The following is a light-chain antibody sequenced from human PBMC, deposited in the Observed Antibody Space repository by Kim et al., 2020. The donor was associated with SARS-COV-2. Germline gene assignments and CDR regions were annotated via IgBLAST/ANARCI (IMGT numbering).Light chain of an antibody. Sequence: AAINCKSSQSVLSSYNKKNYLAWYQQRPGQPPKLLIHWASMRYSGVPDRFSGSGSGTDFTLTISSLQAEDVAVYYCQQYISTPLTFGGGTKVDIK. CDR2: WAS. V-gene: IGKV4-1*01. J-gene: IGKJ4*01. CDR3: QQYISTPLT. CDR1: QSVLSSYNKKNY.